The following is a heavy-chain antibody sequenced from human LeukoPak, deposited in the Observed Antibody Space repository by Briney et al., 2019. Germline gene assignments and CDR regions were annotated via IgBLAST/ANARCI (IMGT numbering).Heavy chain of an antibody. D-gene: IGHD6-19*01. CDR3: ARGSGYSSGWYNPRPFDY. CDR2: IYYSGST. Sequence: SETLSLTCTVSGGSISSYYWSWIRQPPGKGLEWIGYIYYSGSTNYNPSLKSRGTISVDTSKNQSSLKLSSVTAADTAVYYCARGSGYSSGWYNPRPFDYWGQGTLVTVSS. CDR1: GGSISSYY. V-gene: IGHV4-59*01. J-gene: IGHJ4*02.